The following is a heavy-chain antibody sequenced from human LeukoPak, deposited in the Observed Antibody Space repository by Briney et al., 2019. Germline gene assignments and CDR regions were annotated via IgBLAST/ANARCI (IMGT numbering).Heavy chain of an antibody. V-gene: IGHV3-11*04. D-gene: IGHD3-3*01. CDR2: ISRGDGPM. J-gene: IGHJ4*02. CDR3: ARGDWFLDY. Sequence: PGGSLRLSCATSGFTLSNYYMSWIRQAPGKGLEWVSYISRGDGPMYYADSVKGRFTISRDNAKNSLYLQMNSLRAEDTAVYYCARGDWFLDYWGQGTLVTVSS. CDR1: GFTLSNYY.